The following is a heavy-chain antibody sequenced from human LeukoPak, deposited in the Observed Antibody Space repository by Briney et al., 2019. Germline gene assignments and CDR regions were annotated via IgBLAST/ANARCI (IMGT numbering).Heavy chain of an antibody. V-gene: IGHV4-31*03. CDR1: GGSISNAAYY. D-gene: IGHD5-24*01. Sequence: PSQTLSLTCTVSGGSISNAAYYWSWIRQHPGKGLEWIGYIYYSGSTYYNPSLKSRVTISVDTSKNQFSLELSSVTAADMAVYYCARVEAATTNPRFDYWGQGTLVTASS. CDR2: IYYSGST. CDR3: ARVEAATTNPRFDY. J-gene: IGHJ4*02.